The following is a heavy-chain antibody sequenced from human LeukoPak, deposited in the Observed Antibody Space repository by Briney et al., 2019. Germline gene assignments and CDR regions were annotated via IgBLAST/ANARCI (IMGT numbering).Heavy chain of an antibody. CDR1: GGSISSYY. D-gene: IGHD1-7*01. Sequence: ETLSLTCTVSGGSISSYYRSWIRQPPGKGLEWIGYIYYSGSTNYNPSLKSRLTISVDTSKNQFSLKLSSVTAADTAVYYCARDPELLGAFDIWGQGTMVTVSS. J-gene: IGHJ3*02. CDR3: ARDPELLGAFDI. CDR2: IYYSGST. V-gene: IGHV4-59*12.